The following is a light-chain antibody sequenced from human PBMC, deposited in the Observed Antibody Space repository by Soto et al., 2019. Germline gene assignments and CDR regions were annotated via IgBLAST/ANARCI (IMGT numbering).Light chain of an antibody. CDR1: QSVSSN. J-gene: IGKJ1*01. V-gene: IGKV3-15*01. CDR3: QQYNNWPPGRT. CDR2: GAS. Sequence: EIVMTQSPATLSVSPGERATLSCRASQSVSSNLAWYQQKPGQAPRLLIYGASTRATGIPARFSGSGSGTEFTLTISSLQSEDFAVYYCQQYNNWPPGRTFCQGTKVEIK.